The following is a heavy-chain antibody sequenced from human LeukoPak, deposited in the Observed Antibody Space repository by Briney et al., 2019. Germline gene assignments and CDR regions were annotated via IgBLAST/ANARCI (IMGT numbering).Heavy chain of an antibody. Sequence: ASVKVSCKASGYTFTSYYMHWVRQAPGQGLEWMGIINPSGGSTSYAQKFQGRVTMTRDMSTSTVYMELSSLRSEDTAVYYCARDRGYCSGGSCYGCDYWGQGTLVTVSS. D-gene: IGHD2-15*01. CDR2: INPSGGST. V-gene: IGHV1-46*01. J-gene: IGHJ4*02. CDR1: GYTFTSYY. CDR3: ARDRGYCSGGSCYGCDY.